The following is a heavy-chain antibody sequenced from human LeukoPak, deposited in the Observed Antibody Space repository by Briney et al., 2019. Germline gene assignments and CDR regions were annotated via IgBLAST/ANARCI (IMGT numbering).Heavy chain of an antibody. V-gene: IGHV4-34*01. J-gene: IGHJ6*02. D-gene: IGHD3-10*01. CDR3: ARGMSRVRGGNRYYYYGMDV. Sequence: SETLSLTCAVYGGSFSGYYWSWIRQPPGKGLEWIGEINHSGSTNYNPSLKSRVTISVDTSKNQFSLKLSSVTAADTAVYYCARGMSRVRGGNRYYYYGMDVWGQGTTVTVSS. CDR1: GGSFSGYY. CDR2: INHSGST.